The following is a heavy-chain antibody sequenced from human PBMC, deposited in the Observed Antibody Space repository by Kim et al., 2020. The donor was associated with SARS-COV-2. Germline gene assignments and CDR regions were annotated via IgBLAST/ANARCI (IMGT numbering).Heavy chain of an antibody. D-gene: IGHD3-16*01. CDR3: ARSFFGDDPGFDY. Sequence: AQKFQGRVTMTRDTSTSTVYMELSSLRSEDTAMYYCARSFFGDDPGFDYWGQGTLVTVSS. J-gene: IGHJ4*02. V-gene: IGHV1-46*01.